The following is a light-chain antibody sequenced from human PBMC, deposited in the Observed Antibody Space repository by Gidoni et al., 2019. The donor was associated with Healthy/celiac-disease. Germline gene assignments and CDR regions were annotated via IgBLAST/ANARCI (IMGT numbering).Light chain of an antibody. CDR2: GNS. Sequence: QSVLTQPPSVSGAPGTRVTISCTGSSSNNGAGYDVHWYQQLPGTAPKLLIYGNSNRPSGVPDRCSGSKSGTSASLAITGLQAEDEADYYCQSYDSSQSGASVFGGGTKLTVL. J-gene: IGLJ3*02. CDR3: QSYDSSQSGASV. CDR1: SSNNGAGYD. V-gene: IGLV1-40*01.